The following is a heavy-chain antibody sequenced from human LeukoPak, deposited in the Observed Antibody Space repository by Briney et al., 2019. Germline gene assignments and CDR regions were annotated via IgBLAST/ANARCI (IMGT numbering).Heavy chain of an antibody. CDR3: ARDRAGYCSSTSCYARSSGFDP. J-gene: IGHJ5*02. V-gene: IGHV1-2*02. D-gene: IGHD2-2*01. CDR2: IDPNSGGT. Sequence: ASVKVSCKASGYTFTGYYMHWVRQAPGQGLEWMRWIDPNSGGTNYAQKFQGRVTMTRDTSISTAYMELSRLRSDDTAVYYCARDRAGYCSSTSCYARSSGFDPWGQGTLVTVSS. CDR1: GYTFTGYY.